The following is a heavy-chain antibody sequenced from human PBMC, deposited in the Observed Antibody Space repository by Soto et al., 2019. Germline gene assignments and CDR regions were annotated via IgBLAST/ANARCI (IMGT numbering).Heavy chain of an antibody. CDR3: ARSYYDYIWGSYRYGYYYYMDV. V-gene: IGHV4-4*02. CDR2: IYHSGST. CDR1: SGSISSSNW. D-gene: IGHD3-16*02. Sequence: QVQLQESGPGLVKPSGTLSLTCAVSSGSISSSNWWSWVRQPPGKGLEWIGEIYHSGSTNYNPSLKSRVTISVDESKNQCSLKLSSVTAADTAVYYCARSYYDYIWGSYRYGYYYYMDVWGKGTTVTVSS. J-gene: IGHJ6*03.